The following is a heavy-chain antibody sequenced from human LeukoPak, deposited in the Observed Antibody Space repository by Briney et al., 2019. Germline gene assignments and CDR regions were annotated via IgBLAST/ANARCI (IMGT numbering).Heavy chain of an antibody. V-gene: IGHV3-21*04. J-gene: IGHJ3*02. CDR3: ARGGRDAFDI. Sequence: GGSLRLSCAASGVTFSSYSMNWVRQAPGKGLEWVSSISSSSSYIYYADSVKGRFTISRDNSKNTLFLQMNSLRAEDTAVYYCARGGRDAFDIWGQGTMVTVSS. CDR1: GVTFSSYS. CDR2: ISSSSSYI.